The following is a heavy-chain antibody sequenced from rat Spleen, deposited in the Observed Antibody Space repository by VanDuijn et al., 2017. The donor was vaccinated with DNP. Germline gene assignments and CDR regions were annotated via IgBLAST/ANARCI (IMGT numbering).Heavy chain of an antibody. CDR1: GFTFSDYD. CDR3: TRVGDLHDGGDGDALDA. Sequence: EVQLVESGGDLVQPGRSLKLSCAASGFTFSDYDMAWVRQAPQRGLEWVASISPGGDNTYYRDSVKGRFTIARDNARNTLYLQMNSLRSEDTATYYCTRVGDLHDGGDGDALDAWGQGTLVTVSS. D-gene: IGHD1-12*02. J-gene: IGHJ3*01. CDR2: ISPGGDNT. V-gene: IGHV5S13*01.